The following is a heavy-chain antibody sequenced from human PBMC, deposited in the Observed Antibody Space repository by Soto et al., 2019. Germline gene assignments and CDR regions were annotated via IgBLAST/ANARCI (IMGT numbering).Heavy chain of an antibody. Sequence: EVPLLESGGGLVQPGGSLRLSCAASGFTFSSYAMNWVRQAPGKGLEWVSGISVSGGNTYYADSVKGRFTISRDNSKNTLYLQMNSLGAEDTAVYYCAKEPPARGGGWFDPWGQGTLVTVSS. CDR2: ISVSGGNT. J-gene: IGHJ5*02. CDR3: AKEPPARGGGWFDP. V-gene: IGHV3-23*01. D-gene: IGHD3-16*01. CDR1: GFTFSSYA.